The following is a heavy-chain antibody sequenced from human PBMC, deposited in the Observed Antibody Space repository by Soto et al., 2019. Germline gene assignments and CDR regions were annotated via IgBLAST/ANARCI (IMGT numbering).Heavy chain of an antibody. D-gene: IGHD1-26*01. CDR1: GGSFSGYY. CDR3: ARVYSGSYYWVGARFDY. J-gene: IGHJ4*02. Sequence: QVQLQQWGAGLLKPSETLSLTCAVYGGSFSGYYWSWIRQPPGKGLEWIGEINHSGSTNYNPSLKSRVTISGETSKNQFSLKLSSVTAADKAVYYWARVYSGSYYWVGARFDYWGQGTLVTVSS. CDR2: INHSGST. V-gene: IGHV4-34*01.